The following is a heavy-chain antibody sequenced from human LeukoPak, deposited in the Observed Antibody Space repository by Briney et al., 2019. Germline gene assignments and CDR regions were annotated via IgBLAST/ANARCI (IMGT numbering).Heavy chain of an antibody. V-gene: IGHV1-18*01. CDR2: ISAYNGNT. CDR1: GYTFTSYG. CDR3: ARDSPEHYYYDSSGSPGKAFDI. Sequence: ASVKVSCKASGYTFTSYGISWVRQAPGQGLEWMGWISAYNGNTNYAQKLQGRVTMTTDTSTSTAYMELRSLRSDDTAVYYCARDSPEHYYYDSSGSPGKAFDIWGQGTMVTVSS. J-gene: IGHJ3*02. D-gene: IGHD3-22*01.